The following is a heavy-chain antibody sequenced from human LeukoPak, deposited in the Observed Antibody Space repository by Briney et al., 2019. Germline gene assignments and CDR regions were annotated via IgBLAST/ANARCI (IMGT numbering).Heavy chain of an antibody. CDR2: ISAYNGNT. CDR3: ARVGYYDSSGYCDY. D-gene: IGHD3-22*01. CDR1: GYTFTSYG. J-gene: IGHJ4*02. Sequence: ASVKLSCKASGYTFTSYGISWVRQAPGQGLEWMGWISAYNGNTNYAQKLQGRVTMTTDTSTSTAYMELRSLRSDDTAVYYCARVGYYDSSGYCDYWGQGTLVTVSS. V-gene: IGHV1-18*01.